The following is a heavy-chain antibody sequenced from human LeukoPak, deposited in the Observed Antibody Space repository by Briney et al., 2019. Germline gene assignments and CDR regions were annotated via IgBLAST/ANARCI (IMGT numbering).Heavy chain of an antibody. CDR2: ISGSGGSK. V-gene: IGHV3-23*01. D-gene: IGHD2-15*01. J-gene: IGHJ4*02. CDR3: AKLVVVAATKNFDY. Sequence: GGSLRLSCAASGFTFSSYAMSWVRQAPGKGLEWVSAISGSGGSKYYADSVKRRFTSSRDNSKNTLYLQMNSLRAEDTAVYYCAKLVVVAATKNFDYWGQGTLVTVSS. CDR1: GFTFSSYA.